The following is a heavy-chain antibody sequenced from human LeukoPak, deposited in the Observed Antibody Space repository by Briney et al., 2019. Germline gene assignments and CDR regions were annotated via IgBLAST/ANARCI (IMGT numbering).Heavy chain of an antibody. CDR1: GFTVSSNY. J-gene: IGHJ4*02. Sequence: GGSLRLSCAASGFTVSSNYMSWVRPAPGKGLEWVSVIYSAGSGGATYYADSVTGRFTISRDSSMSTLYLQMNSLRVEDTAVYYCARGDGYNFWEYWGQGTLVTVSS. CDR3: ARGDGYNFWEY. CDR2: IYSAGSGGAT. D-gene: IGHD5-24*01. V-gene: IGHV3-53*01.